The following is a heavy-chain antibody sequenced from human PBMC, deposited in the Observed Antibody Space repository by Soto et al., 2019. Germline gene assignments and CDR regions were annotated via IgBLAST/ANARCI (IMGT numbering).Heavy chain of an antibody. D-gene: IGHD3-16*02. CDR3: ARGDTRLAQLSTNY. CDR1: GGSISSYY. V-gene: IGHV4-59*12. CDR2: IYYSGST. Sequence: SEALSLTCTVSGGSISSYYWSWIRQPPGKGLEWIGYIYYSGSTNYNPSLKSRVTISVDTSKNQVSLRMTSVTAADTAMYYCARGDTRLAQLSTNYWGQGNLVPVS. J-gene: IGHJ4*02.